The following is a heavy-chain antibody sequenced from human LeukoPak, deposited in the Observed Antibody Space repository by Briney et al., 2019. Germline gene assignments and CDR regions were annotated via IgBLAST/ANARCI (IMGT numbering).Heavy chain of an antibody. D-gene: IGHD5-18*01. Sequence: PGGSLRLSCAASGFTFSSYDMHWVRHATGKGLEWGSAIGTAGDTYYVDSVKGRFTISRDNAKNSLYLQMNSLRAEDTAVYYCARDLSRIHLWSNPYFDYWGQGTLVTVSS. CDR3: ARDLSRIHLWSNPYFDY. J-gene: IGHJ4*02. CDR1: GFTFSSYD. V-gene: IGHV3-13*01. CDR2: IGTAGDT.